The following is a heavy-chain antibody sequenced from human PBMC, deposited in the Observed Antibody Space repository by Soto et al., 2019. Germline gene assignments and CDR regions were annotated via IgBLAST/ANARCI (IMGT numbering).Heavy chain of an antibody. V-gene: IGHV1-69*01. CDR2: IIPSLDTT. D-gene: IGHD4-4*01. CDR3: ASGGTTVNRRFDF. J-gene: IGHJ4*02. CDR1: GRTSSSYA. Sequence: QVQVVHSGAEVKKPGSSVRVSCKASGRTSSSYAITWMRQAPGQGLEWMGGIIPSLDTTDYAQKFQRRVTFTADESTSTVYMELSSLTSEDTAVYYCASGGTTVNRRFDFWGQGTLVTVSS.